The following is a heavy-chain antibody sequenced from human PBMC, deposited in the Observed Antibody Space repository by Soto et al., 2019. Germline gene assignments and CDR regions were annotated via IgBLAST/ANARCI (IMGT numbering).Heavy chain of an antibody. J-gene: IGHJ6*02. CDR1: GYTFTSYG. Sequence: VSCKASGYTFTSYGISWVRQAPGQGLEWMGWISAYNGNTNYAQKLQGRVTMTTDTSTSTAYMELRSLRSDDTAVYYCARGGSYSGSYPWGGYYYYGMDVWGQGTTVTVSS. CDR2: ISAYNGNT. V-gene: IGHV1-18*01. D-gene: IGHD1-26*01. CDR3: ARGGSYSGSYPWGGYYYYGMDV.